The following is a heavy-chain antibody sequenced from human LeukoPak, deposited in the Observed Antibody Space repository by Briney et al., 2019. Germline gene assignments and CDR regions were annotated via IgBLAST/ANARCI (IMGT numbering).Heavy chain of an antibody. CDR2: IYYSGST. CDR1: GGSISSSSYY. J-gene: IGHJ4*02. CDR3: ARQPQGGLDY. V-gene: IGHV4-39*01. D-gene: IGHD3-16*01. Sequence: SKTLSLTCTVSGGSISSSSYYWGWIRQPPGKGLEWIGSIYYSGSTYYNPSLKSRVTISVDTSKNQFSLKLSSVTAADTAVYYCARQPQGGLDYWGQGTLVTVSS.